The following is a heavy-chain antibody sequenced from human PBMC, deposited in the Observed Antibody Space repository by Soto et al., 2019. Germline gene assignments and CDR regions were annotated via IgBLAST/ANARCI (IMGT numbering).Heavy chain of an antibody. CDR1: GGYISSSSYY. D-gene: IGHD6-13*01. CDR2: IYYSGST. V-gene: IGHV4-39*01. Sequence: QLQLQESGPGLVKPSETLSLTCTVSGGYISSSSYYWGWIRQPPGKGLEWIGSIYYSGSTYYNPSLKSRVTISVDTAKNQCSLKLSSVTAADPAVYYCARHFPGIAPLDYWGQGTLATVSS. CDR3: ARHFPGIAPLDY. J-gene: IGHJ4*02.